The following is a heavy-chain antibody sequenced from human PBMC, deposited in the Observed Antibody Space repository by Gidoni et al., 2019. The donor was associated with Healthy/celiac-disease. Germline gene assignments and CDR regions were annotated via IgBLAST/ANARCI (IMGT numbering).Heavy chain of an antibody. CDR2: ISSSSSYI. V-gene: IGHV3-21*01. CDR1: GFTFSSYS. Sequence: EVQLVESGGGLVKPGGSLRLSCAASGFTFSSYSMNWVRQAPGKGLEWVSSISSSSSYIYYADSVKGRFTISRDNAKNSLYLQMNSLRAEDTAVYYCARGEVATSAFGYWGQGTLVTVSS. D-gene: IGHD5-12*01. CDR3: ARGEVATSAFGY. J-gene: IGHJ4*02.